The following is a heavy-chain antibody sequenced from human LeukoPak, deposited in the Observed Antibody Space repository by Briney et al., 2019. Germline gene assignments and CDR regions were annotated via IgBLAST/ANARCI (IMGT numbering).Heavy chain of an antibody. D-gene: IGHD2-2*02. Sequence: PSETLSLTCTVSGGSISSSSYYWGWIRQPPGKGLEWIGRIHTSGSTDYNPSLKSRVTISVDTSKNQFSLRLSSVTAADTAVYYCARSSYCSSITCYTGDYWGQGTLVTVSS. J-gene: IGHJ4*02. CDR1: GGSISSSSYY. CDR2: IHTSGST. V-gene: IGHV4-39*07. CDR3: ARSSYCSSITCYTGDY.